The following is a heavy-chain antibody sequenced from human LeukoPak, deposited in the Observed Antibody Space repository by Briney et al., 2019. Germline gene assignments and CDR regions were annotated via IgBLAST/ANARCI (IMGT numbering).Heavy chain of an antibody. CDR2: IYSGSST. V-gene: IGHV3-66*01. D-gene: IGHD4-23*01. J-gene: IGHJ4*02. CDR1: GFTFSSNY. Sequence: GGSLRLSCAASGFTFSSNYMSWVRQAPGKGLEWVSYIYSGSSTYYADSVKGRFTISRDNARNSLYLQMNSLRAEDTAVYYCARDFNYGGNFDYWGQGTLVTVSS. CDR3: ARDFNYGGNFDY.